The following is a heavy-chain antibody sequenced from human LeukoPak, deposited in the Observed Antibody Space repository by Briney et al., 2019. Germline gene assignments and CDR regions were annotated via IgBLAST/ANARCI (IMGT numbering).Heavy chain of an antibody. CDR1: GVTFYDYG. Sequence: GGSLRLSCAASGVTFYDYGMSGGRQAPGKGLYWGSGINLNGVRTGHADSVKGRFTISRDKTKKSLYLQMNSLRAEDTALYYCASDDRPFYAYYYDSSGSDAFDIWGQGTMVTVSS. J-gene: IGHJ3*02. CDR2: INLNGVRT. D-gene: IGHD3-22*01. V-gene: IGHV3-20*04. CDR3: ASDDRPFYAYYYDSSGSDAFDI.